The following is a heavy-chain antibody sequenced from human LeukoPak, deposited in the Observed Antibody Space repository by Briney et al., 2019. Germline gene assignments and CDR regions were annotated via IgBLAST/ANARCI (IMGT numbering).Heavy chain of an antibody. J-gene: IGHJ4*02. V-gene: IGHV3-21*01. CDR2: ISSSSSYI. Sequence: PGGSLRLSCAASGFTFSSYSMNWVRQAPGKGLEWVSSISSSSSYIYYADSVKGRFTISRDNAKNSLYLQMNSLRAEDTAVCYCARDPPTTYYYDSSGYYYFSYWGQGTLVTVSS. D-gene: IGHD3-22*01. CDR3: ARDPPTTYYYDSSGYYYFSY. CDR1: GFTFSSYS.